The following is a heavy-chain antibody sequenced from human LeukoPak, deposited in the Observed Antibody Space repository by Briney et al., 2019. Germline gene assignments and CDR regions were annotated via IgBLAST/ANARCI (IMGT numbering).Heavy chain of an antibody. D-gene: IGHD2-2*01. CDR3: ARIRSSASPFDY. Sequence: SSETLSLTCTVSGGSISNYYRSWIRQPPGRGLEWIGYIYYSGSTTYNPSLKSRVTISVDASKNQFSLKLSSVTAADTAVYYCARIRSSASPFDYWGQGTLVTVSS. CDR2: IYYSGST. V-gene: IGHV4-59*01. CDR1: GGSISNYY. J-gene: IGHJ4*02.